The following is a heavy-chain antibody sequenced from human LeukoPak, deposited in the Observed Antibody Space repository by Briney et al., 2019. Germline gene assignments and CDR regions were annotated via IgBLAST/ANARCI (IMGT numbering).Heavy chain of an antibody. D-gene: IGHD3-22*01. J-gene: IGHJ4*02. V-gene: IGHV3-48*03. Sequence: GGSLRLSCAASGFTFSSYEMNWVRQAPGKGLEWVSYISSSGSTIYYADSVKGRFTISRDNSKNTIYLQMNSLRAEDTAIYYCAKRSSISSGYFDFWGRGTLVTVSS. CDR3: AKRSSISSGYFDF. CDR1: GFTFSSYE. CDR2: ISSSGSTI.